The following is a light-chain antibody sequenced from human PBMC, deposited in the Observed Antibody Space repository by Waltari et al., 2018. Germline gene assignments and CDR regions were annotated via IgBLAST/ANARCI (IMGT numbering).Light chain of an antibody. Sequence: SSVLTQPPSVSVAPGQTARITCGGNNIGSKSVHWYQQKPGRAPVLVVYDDRDRSSGIPARFSGSNSGNTATLTISRVEDGDEADYYCQVWDSSSDHYVFGTGTKVTVL. CDR2: DDR. J-gene: IGLJ1*01. CDR1: NIGSKS. V-gene: IGLV3-21*02. CDR3: QVWDSSSDHYV.